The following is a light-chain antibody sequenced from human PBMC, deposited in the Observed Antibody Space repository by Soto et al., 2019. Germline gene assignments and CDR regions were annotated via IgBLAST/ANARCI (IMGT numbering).Light chain of an antibody. J-gene: IGKJ3*01. Sequence: EIVLTQSPGTLSLSSGERATLSCRASQSVRSNYLAWYQQKPGQAPRLLIYGASSRATGIPDRFGGSGSGTDFTLTISRLEPEDFAVYYCQQYGSSSFTFGPGTKVDIK. V-gene: IGKV3-20*01. CDR3: QQYGSSSFT. CDR2: GAS. CDR1: QSVRSNY.